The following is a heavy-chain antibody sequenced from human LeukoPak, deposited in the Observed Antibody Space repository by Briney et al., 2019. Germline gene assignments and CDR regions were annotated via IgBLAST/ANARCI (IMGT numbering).Heavy chain of an antibody. V-gene: IGHV4-31*03. CDR1: GVSISIGGYY. CDR2: IYYSGSN. J-gene: IGHJ4*02. Sequence: SETLSLTCTVSGVSISIGGYYWNWLRQHPGKGLEWIGYIYYSGSNYYNPSLKSRLTMSVDTYRTQFSLQLTAVTAADTAREYCARTLQGWNDAALGSWGQGTLVTVSS. CDR3: ARTLQGWNDAALGS. D-gene: IGHD1-1*01.